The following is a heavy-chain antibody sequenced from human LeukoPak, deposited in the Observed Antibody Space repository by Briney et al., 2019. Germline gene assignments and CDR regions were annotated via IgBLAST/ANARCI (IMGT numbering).Heavy chain of an antibody. V-gene: IGHV3-48*04. CDR1: GFTFSSYS. J-gene: IGHJ4*02. CDR3: ARDYYGSGNYFDY. Sequence: GGSLRLSCAASGFTFSSYSMNWVRQAPGKGLEWVSYISSSSSTIYYADSVKGRFAISRDNAKNSLYLQMNSLRAEDTAVYYCARDYYGSGNYFDYWGQGTLVTVSS. D-gene: IGHD3-10*01. CDR2: ISSSSSTI.